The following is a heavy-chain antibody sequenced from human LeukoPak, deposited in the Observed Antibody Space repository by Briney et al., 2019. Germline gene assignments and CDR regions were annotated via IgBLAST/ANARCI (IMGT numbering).Heavy chain of an antibody. CDR3: ARDALDSSGWFYHGMDV. CDR2: FYTGGST. Sequence: PSETLPLTCTVSGGSISSYYWNWIRQSAGRGLEWIGRFYTGGSTNYNPSLKSRVTMSVDTSKNQFSLKLTSVIAADTAVYYCARDALDSSGWFYHGMDVWGQGTTVTVSS. J-gene: IGHJ6*02. CDR1: GGSISSYY. D-gene: IGHD6-19*01. V-gene: IGHV4-4*07.